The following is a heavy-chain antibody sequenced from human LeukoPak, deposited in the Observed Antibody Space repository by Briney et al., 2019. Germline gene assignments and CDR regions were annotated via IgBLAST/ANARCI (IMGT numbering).Heavy chain of an antibody. J-gene: IGHJ3*02. CDR3: ARWSYSSDWYFGTFDI. CDR1: GYTVNTYG. V-gene: IGHV1-18*01. Sequence: ASVKVSCKASGYTVNTYGISWARQAPGQGLEWMGWISTYDGNTNYAQNLQGRVTMTTDTSTRTAYMELRSLRSGDTAVYYCARWSYSSDWYFGTFDIWGQGTTVTISS. CDR2: ISTYDGNT. D-gene: IGHD6-19*01.